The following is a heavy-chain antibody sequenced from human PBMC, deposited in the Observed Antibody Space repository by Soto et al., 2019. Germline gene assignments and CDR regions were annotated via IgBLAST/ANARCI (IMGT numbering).Heavy chain of an antibody. Sequence: QVQLVQSGAEVKKPGASVKVSCKASGYTFTSYGISWVRQAPGQGLEWKGGISPYNGNSKYAQKHQGRVTMTTDTSTSTAYMELRSLRSDDTAVYYCARDQAMAQFDYWGQGTLVTVSS. V-gene: IGHV1-18*01. J-gene: IGHJ4*02. CDR2: ISPYNGNS. D-gene: IGHD5-18*01. CDR3: ARDQAMAQFDY. CDR1: GYTFTSYG.